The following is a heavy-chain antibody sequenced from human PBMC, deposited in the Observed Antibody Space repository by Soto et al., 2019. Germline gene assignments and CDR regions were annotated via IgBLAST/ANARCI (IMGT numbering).Heavy chain of an antibody. J-gene: IGHJ4*02. CDR2: TYYNGNA. V-gene: IGHV4-39*01. CDR1: GGSIDRSNYY. D-gene: IGHD3-22*01. CDR3: ARHFVAVVIKGWGY. Sequence: PSETLSLTCTVSGGSIDRSNYYWDWIRQPPGKGLEWIGTTYYNGNAYYSPSLQSRVTMSVDTSKNQFSLKLISVTAADTAVYYCARHFVAVVIKGWGYWGQGTLVTVSS.